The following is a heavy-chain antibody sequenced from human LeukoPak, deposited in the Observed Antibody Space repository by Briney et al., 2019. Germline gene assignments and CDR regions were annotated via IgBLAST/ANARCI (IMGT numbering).Heavy chain of an antibody. CDR1: GGSFSGYY. CDR2: INHSGST. D-gene: IGHD3-3*01. CDR3: ARHPAGSIHLRFLEWFID. V-gene: IGHV4-34*01. J-gene: IGHJ4*02. Sequence: SETLSLTCAVYGGSFSGYYWSWIRQPPGKGLEWIGEINHSGSTNYNPSLESRVAISVDTSKNQFSLKLSSVTAADTAVYYCARHPAGSIHLRFLEWFIDWGQGTLVTVSS.